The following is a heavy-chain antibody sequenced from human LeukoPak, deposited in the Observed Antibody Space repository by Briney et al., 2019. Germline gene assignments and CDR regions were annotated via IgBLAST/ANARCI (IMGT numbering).Heavy chain of an antibody. J-gene: IGHJ6*03. CDR2: INHSGST. Sequence: SETLSLTCTVSGGSISSYYWSWIRQPPGKGLEWIGEINHSGSTNYNPSLKSRVTISVDTSKNQFSLKLSSVTAADTAVYYCARVGRGIVVVPAAIEYYYMDVWGKGTTVTVSS. CDR1: GGSISSYY. CDR3: ARVGRGIVVVPAAIEYYYMDV. D-gene: IGHD2-2*01. V-gene: IGHV4-34*01.